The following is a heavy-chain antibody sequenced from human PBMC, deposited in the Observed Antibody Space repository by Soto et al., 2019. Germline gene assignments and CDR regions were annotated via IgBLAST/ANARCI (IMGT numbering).Heavy chain of an antibody. Sequence: QVQLVQSGDEVRKPGASVTVSCRSSGDSLNDYYIHWVRQAPGQGFEWMGWINPNGGVTKYAQKFQGWVSMTRDTSIRTVYMQLSRLRSDDTAVYYCARESGGATATLDYYYFYMDVWGTGTTVTVSS. CDR1: GDSLNDYY. D-gene: IGHD5-12*01. CDR3: ARESGGATATLDYYYFYMDV. J-gene: IGHJ6*03. CDR2: INPNGGVT. V-gene: IGHV1-2*04.